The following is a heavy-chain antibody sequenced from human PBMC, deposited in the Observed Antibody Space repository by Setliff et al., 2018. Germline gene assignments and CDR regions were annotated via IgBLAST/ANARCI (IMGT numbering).Heavy chain of an antibody. D-gene: IGHD6-13*01. J-gene: IGHJ4*02. CDR1: GGSISSGGYY. Sequence: PSETLSLTCTVSGGSISSGGYYWSWIRQPPGKGLEWIGEINHSGSTNYNPSLKSRVTISVDTSKNQFSLKLSSVTAADTAVYYCARGGRISYRPSTSWYILDYWGQGTLVTVSS. CDR2: INHSGST. V-gene: IGHV4-39*07. CDR3: ARGGRISYRPSTSWYILDY.